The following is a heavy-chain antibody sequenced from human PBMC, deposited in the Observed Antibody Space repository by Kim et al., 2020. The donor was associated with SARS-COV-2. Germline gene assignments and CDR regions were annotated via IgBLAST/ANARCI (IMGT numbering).Heavy chain of an antibody. CDR3: ARVRYSGGPGFFDS. D-gene: IGHD1-26*01. Sequence: ASVKVSCKTSGYTFTDFAIHWLRQTPGQRLEWMGWINAAHGNTRYSQNLQGRVSITRDTSANTVFMELSSLKSDDTAVYFCARVRYSGGPGFFDSWGQGTLVAVSA. CDR2: INAAHGNT. CDR1: GYTFTDFA. J-gene: IGHJ4*02. V-gene: IGHV1-3*01.